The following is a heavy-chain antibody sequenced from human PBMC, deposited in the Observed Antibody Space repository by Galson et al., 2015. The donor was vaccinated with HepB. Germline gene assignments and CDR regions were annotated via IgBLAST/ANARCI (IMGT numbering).Heavy chain of an antibody. CDR3: ARGGVVGGTDY. D-gene: IGHD6-19*01. CDR2: TNRDGSVT. CDR1: GFTFSSYF. Sequence: SLRLSCAASGFTFSSYFMDWVRQAPGKGLVWVSDTNRDGSVTRYADSVKGRFTISRDNAKNMLYLQMNSLRVDDAAIYYCARGGVVGGTDYW. J-gene: IGHJ4*01. V-gene: IGHV3-74*01.